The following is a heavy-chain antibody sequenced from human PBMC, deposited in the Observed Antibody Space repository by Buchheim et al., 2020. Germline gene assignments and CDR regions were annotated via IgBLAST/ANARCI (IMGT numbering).Heavy chain of an antibody. CDR2: ISFDGSNQ. CDR1: GFTFSSYD. CDR3: AKNSVVNYGYYFDH. D-gene: IGHD4-23*01. V-gene: IGHV3-30*18. Sequence: QVKLVASGGGVVQPGRSLRLSCAASGFTFSSYDMHWVRQAPGKGLEWVAVISFDGSNQYYVDSVKGRFTISRDNSKNTLSLQMGSLRADDTAMYYCAKNSVVNYGYYFDHWGQGIL. J-gene: IGHJ4*02.